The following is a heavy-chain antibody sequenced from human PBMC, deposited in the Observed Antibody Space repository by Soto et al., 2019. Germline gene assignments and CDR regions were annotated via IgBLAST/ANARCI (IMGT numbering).Heavy chain of an antibody. CDR1: GGTFSSYA. CDR2: IIPIFGTA. D-gene: IGHD2-15*01. Sequence: QVQLVQSGAEVKKPGSSVKVSCKASGGTFSSYAISWVRQAPGQGLEWMGGIIPIFGTANYAQKFQGRVTITADESTSTAYMELSSLRSEDTAVYYCARGYCSGGSCYTYNRFDPWGQGTLVTVS. CDR3: ARGYCSGGSCYTYNRFDP. V-gene: IGHV1-69*01. J-gene: IGHJ5*02.